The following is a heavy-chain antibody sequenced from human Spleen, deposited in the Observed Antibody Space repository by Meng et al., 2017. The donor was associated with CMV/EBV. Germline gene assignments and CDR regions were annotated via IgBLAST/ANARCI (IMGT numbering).Heavy chain of an antibody. CDR3: ARKHDFWRSYGSYYYAMDV. CDR2: IYSGGKT. J-gene: IGHJ6*02. V-gene: IGHV3-53*01. Sequence: GSLRLSCAVSGLIVSNEYMIWVRQAPGKGLEWVASIYSGGKTYYAESVKGRFSISGDNSKNILYLQMNSLRAEDTAVYYCARKHDFWRSYGSYYYAMDVWGQGTTVTVSS. D-gene: IGHD3-3*01. CDR1: GLIVSNEY.